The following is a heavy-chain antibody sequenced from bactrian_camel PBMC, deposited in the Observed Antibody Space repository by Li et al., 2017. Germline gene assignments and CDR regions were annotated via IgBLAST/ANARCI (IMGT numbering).Heavy chain of an antibody. J-gene: IGHJ4*01. Sequence: HVQLVESGGGSVQAGGSLTLSCEVSDVTYDYWMGWFRPVPGKAREAVAIIEIDLTPTYSDSVKGRFTISRDNAKDTLYLQMNSLKIEDAAVYYCALGSGRQATMTARGKGTQVTVS. CDR2: IEIDLTP. D-gene: IGHD3*01. V-gene: IGHV3S55*01. CDR1: DVTYDYW.